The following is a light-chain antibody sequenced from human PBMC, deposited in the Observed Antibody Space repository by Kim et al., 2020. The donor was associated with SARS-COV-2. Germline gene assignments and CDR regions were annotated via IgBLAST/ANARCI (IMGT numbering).Light chain of an antibody. CDR2: AAS. V-gene: IGKV3-15*01. J-gene: IGKJ2*01. CDR1: QSIWDN. Sequence: SVASGERPPLSCRASQSIWDNLAGYQQNPGQVPRLVIYAASTRATGVPARFRGSGSGTEFTLTISRLQSEDLATYYCQQYNDWPPFFGQGTKLEI. CDR3: QQYNDWPPF.